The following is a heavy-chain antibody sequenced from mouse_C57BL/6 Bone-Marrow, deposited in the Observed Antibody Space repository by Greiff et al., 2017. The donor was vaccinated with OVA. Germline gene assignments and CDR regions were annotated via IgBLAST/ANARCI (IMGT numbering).Heavy chain of an antibody. CDR3: ATTVVGDYYAMDY. CDR1: GYTFTDYY. CDR2: INPYNGGT. J-gene: IGHJ4*01. D-gene: IGHD1-1*01. V-gene: IGHV1-19*01. Sequence: VQLQQSGPVLVKPGASVKMSCKASGYTFTDYYMNWVKQSHGKSLEWIGVINPYNGGTSYNQKFKGKATLTVDKSSSTAYMELNSLTSEDSAVYYCATTVVGDYYAMDYWGQGTSVTVSS.